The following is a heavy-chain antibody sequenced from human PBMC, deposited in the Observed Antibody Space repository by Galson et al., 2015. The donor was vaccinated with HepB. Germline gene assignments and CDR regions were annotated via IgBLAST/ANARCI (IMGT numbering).Heavy chain of an antibody. Sequence: SLRLSCAASGFIFSSCAMLWVRQAPGKGLEWVAVIWYDGSNKHYADSVRGRFTISRDNSRNTLYLQMNNLRAEDTAVYYCVRERGEGGGDCLDYWGQGTLVTVSS. D-gene: IGHD2-21*02. CDR2: IWYDGSNK. V-gene: IGHV3-33*01. CDR1: GFIFSSCA. J-gene: IGHJ4*02. CDR3: VRERGEGGGDCLDY.